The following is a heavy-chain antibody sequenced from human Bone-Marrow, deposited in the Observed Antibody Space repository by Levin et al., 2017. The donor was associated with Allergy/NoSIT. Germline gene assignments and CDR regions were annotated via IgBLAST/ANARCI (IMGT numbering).Heavy chain of an antibody. Sequence: VASVKVSCKASGGTFSSYAISWVRQAPGQGLEWMGGIIPIFGTANYAQKFQGRVTITADKSTSTAYMELSSLRSEDTAVYYCARIRAYSGRTDSWFDPWGQGTLVTVSS. V-gene: IGHV1-69*06. CDR2: IIPIFGTA. CDR1: GGTFSSYA. D-gene: IGHD1-26*01. CDR3: ARIRAYSGRTDSWFDP. J-gene: IGHJ5*02.